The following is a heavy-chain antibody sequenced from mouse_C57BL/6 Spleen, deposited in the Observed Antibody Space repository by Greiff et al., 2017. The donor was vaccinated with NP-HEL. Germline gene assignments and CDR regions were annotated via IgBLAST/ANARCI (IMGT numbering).Heavy chain of an antibody. J-gene: IGHJ3*01. CDR3: AMDYDDRFAY. V-gene: IGHV1-82*01. CDR2: IYPGDGDT. D-gene: IGHD2-4*01. Sequence: VKLMESGPELVKPGASVKISCKASGYAFSSSWMNWVKQRPGKGLEWIGRIYPGDGDTNYNGKFKGKATLTADKSSSTAYMQLSSLTSEDSAVYFCAMDYDDRFAYWGQGTLVTVSA. CDR1: GYAFSSSW.